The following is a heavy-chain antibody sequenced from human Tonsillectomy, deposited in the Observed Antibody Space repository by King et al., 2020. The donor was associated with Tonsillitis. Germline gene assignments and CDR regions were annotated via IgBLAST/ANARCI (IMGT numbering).Heavy chain of an antibody. Sequence: QLVQSGAEVKKPGASVRVSCKASGYTFTNFYIHWVRQAPGQGLEWMGIINPSGGRTSYAQKFQGRVTMNRDTSTRTVYMELSSLRSEDTAVYYCARAKDSVVGVAPDYGGQGTLLTVSS. J-gene: IGHJ4*02. V-gene: IGHV1-46*03. CDR2: INPSGGRT. CDR1: GYTFTNFY. D-gene: IGHD2-15*01. CDR3: ARAKDSVVGVAPDY.